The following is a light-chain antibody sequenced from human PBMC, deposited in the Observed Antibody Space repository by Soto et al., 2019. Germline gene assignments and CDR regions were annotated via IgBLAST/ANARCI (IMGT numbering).Light chain of an antibody. CDR1: QSISTY. Sequence: TQSPSSLSASVGDRVTITCRASQSISTYLNWYQQKPGQAPKLLIYVASHLQSGVPSRFSGSGSGTDFTLTISGLQPEDFATYYCQQSYDTPAITFGQGTRLEIK. V-gene: IGKV1-39*01. J-gene: IGKJ5*01. CDR2: VAS. CDR3: QQSYDTPAIT.